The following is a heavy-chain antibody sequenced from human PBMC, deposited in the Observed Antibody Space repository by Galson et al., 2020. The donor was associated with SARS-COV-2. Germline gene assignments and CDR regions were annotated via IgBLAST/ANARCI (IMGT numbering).Heavy chain of an antibody. CDR1: GYSFTSYW. CDR3: ARHGPRVDYFDY. V-gene: IGHV5-10-1*01. Sequence: HGESLKISCKGSGYSFTSYWISWVRQMPGKGLEWMGRIDPSDSYTNYSPSFQGHVTISADKSISTAYLQWSSLKASDTAMYYCARHGPRVDYFDYWGQGTLVTVSS. J-gene: IGHJ4*02. CDR2: IDPSDSYT.